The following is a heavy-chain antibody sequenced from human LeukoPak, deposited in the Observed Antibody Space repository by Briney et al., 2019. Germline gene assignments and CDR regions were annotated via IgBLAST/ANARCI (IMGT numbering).Heavy chain of an antibody. J-gene: IGHJ6*02. CDR3: ARAGVDDFWSGYPTGYYYYGMDV. CDR1: GFTFSSYA. CDR2: ISYDGSNK. D-gene: IGHD3-3*01. V-gene: IGHV3-30-3*01. Sequence: GGSLRLSCAASGFTFSSYAMHWVRQAPGKGLEWVAVISYDGSNKYYADSVKGRFTISRDNSENTLYLQMNSLRAEDTAVYYCARAGVDDFWSGYPTGYYYYGMDVWGQGTTVTVSS.